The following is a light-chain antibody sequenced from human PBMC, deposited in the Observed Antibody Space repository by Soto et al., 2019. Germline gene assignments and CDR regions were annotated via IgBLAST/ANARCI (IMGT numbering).Light chain of an antibody. CDR1: QSISSY. Sequence: DIKRPQSPSPFPPPLETRVPFTSRPSQSISSYLNWYQQKPGKAPKLLIYAASSLQSGVPSRFSGSGSGTDFTLTISSLQPEDFATYYCQQSYSNQLTFGGGTKVDI. V-gene: IGKV1-39*01. CDR3: QQSYSNQLT. J-gene: IGKJ4*01. CDR2: AAS.